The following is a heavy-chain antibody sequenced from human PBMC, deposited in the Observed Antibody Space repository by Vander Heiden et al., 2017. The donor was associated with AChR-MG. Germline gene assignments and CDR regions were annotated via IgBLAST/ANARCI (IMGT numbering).Heavy chain of an antibody. CDR2: IYYSGST. D-gene: IGHD3-10*01. Sequence: QLQLQESGPGLVKPSETLPLTCTVSGGSISSSLYYWVWFGQPPGKGVDGIVSIYYSGSTYYKPSLKSRVTISVDTSKNQVSLRLNSVTAADTAGDDGARQARIGTRRVDYWGQGTRVTVSS. CDR1: GGSISSSLYY. J-gene: IGHJ4*02. CDR3: ARQARIGTRRVDY. V-gene: IGHV4-39*01.